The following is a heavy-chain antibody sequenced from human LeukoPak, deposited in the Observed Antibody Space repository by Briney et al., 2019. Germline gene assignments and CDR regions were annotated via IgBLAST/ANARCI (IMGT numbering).Heavy chain of an antibody. CDR1: GFTFSSYD. Sequence: GGSLRLSCAASGFTFSSYDMNWVRQAPGKGLEWVSYISSSGNTIYYADSVKGRFTISRDNAKNSLYLQMNSLRAENTAVYYCARAPRGGSSARGYYYYGMDVWGKGTTVTVSS. CDR3: ARAPRGGSSARGYYYYGMDV. D-gene: IGHD6-25*01. J-gene: IGHJ6*04. CDR2: ISSSGNTI. V-gene: IGHV3-48*03.